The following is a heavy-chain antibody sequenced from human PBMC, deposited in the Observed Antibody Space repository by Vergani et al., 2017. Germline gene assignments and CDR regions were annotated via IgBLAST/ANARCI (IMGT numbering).Heavy chain of an antibody. J-gene: IGHJ5*02. Sequence: QLQLQESGPGLVKPSATLALTCSVPGASIRSSNYYWGWIRQPPGKGLEWIPSIYYIGSTYYNPSLKSRVTISVDTFKNQFSLKLSSVTAAATAVYFCARHSXVEWLVKLGWIDPWGQGILVTVSS. CDR2: IYYIGST. D-gene: IGHD6-19*01. V-gene: IGHV4-39*01. CDR3: ARHSXVEWLVKLGWIDP. CDR1: GASIRSSNYY.